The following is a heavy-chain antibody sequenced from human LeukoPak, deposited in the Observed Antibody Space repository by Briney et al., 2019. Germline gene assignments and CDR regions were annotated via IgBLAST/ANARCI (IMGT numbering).Heavy chain of an antibody. J-gene: IGHJ4*02. CDR1: GLIFSSNS. Sequence: GGSLRLSSPASGLIFSSNSMNWVRQAPGKWLEWESSISSSSSYIHYADSVKGRFTISRENSKNTLYLKMNSLRAEDTAVYYCAKDLPWFGESAPIDYWGQGTLVTVSS. V-gene: IGHV3-21*04. CDR3: AKDLPWFGESAPIDY. CDR2: ISSSSSYI. D-gene: IGHD3-10*01.